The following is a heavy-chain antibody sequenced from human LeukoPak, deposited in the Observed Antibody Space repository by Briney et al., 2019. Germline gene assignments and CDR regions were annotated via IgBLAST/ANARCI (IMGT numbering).Heavy chain of an antibody. Sequence: GGSLRLSCAASGFTFSSYAMSWVRQAPGKGLEWVSAISGSGGSTYYADSVKGRFTISRDNSKNTLYLQMNSLRAEDTAVYYCAAYYYGSGKGTRPFDYWGQGTLVTVSS. J-gene: IGHJ4*02. D-gene: IGHD3-10*01. CDR3: AAYYYGSGKGTRPFDY. CDR2: ISGSGGST. V-gene: IGHV3-23*01. CDR1: GFTFSSYA.